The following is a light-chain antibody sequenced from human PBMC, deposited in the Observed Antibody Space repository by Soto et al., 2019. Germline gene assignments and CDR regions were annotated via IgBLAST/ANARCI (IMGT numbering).Light chain of an antibody. CDR1: QSISSSY. CDR3: QQYGSSPWT. Sequence: EIVLTQSPGTLSLSPGERATLSCRASQSISSSYLAWYQQKPGQAPRLLIYDASSRATGILDRFSGSGSGTDFTLTISTLQPEDFALYHCQQYGSSPWTFGHGTKVEIK. V-gene: IGKV3-20*01. J-gene: IGKJ1*01. CDR2: DAS.